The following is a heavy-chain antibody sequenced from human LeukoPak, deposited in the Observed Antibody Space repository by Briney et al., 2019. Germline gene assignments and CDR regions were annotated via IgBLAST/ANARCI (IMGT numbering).Heavy chain of an antibody. D-gene: IGHD3-10*01. CDR1: GFSLSTSGMC. CDR2: IDWDDDK. V-gene: IGHV2-70*11. J-gene: IGHJ5*02. CDR3: ARMTSGSYGKRGFDP. Sequence: SGPTLVNPTQTLTLTCTFSGFSLSTSGMCVSWFRQPPGKALEWLARIDWDDDKYYSTSLKTRLTISKDTSKNQVVLTMTNMDPVDTATYYCARMTSGSYGKRGFDPWGQGTLVTVSS.